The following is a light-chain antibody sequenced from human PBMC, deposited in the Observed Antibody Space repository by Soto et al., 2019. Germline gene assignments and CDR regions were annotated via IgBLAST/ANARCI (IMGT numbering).Light chain of an antibody. CDR1: QSVYKNF. J-gene: IGKJ4*01. V-gene: IGKV3-20*01. CDR3: QQYGRSPPT. Sequence: EIVLTQSPGTLSLSPGERATLSCRASQSVYKNFLAWYQQKPGQAPRLLINGASNRATGVPDRFSGSGSGTDFSLTINRLEPEDFAVYFCQQYGRSPPTFGGGTKVAIK. CDR2: GAS.